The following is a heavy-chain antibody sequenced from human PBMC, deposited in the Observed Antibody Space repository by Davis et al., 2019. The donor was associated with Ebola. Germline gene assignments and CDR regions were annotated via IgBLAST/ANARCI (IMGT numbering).Heavy chain of an antibody. CDR2: IGTAGDT. Sequence: GESLKISCAASGFTFSSYVMHWVRQGTGKGLEWVSAIGTAGDTYYPGSVKGRFTISRENAKNSLYLQMNSLRAEDTAVYYCARVRFGDTAVDYWGQGTLVTVSS. J-gene: IGHJ4*02. CDR1: GFTFSSYV. CDR3: ARVRFGDTAVDY. D-gene: IGHD5-18*01. V-gene: IGHV3-13*01.